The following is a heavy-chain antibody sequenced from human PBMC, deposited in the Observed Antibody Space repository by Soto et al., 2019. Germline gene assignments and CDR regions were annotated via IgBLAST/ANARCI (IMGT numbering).Heavy chain of an antibody. CDR3: ARGYDRRGYSGALAI. D-gene: IGHD3-22*01. CDR1: GYTFTSNS. J-gene: IGHJ3*02. V-gene: IGHV1-18*01. Sequence: QVQLVQSGAEVKKPGASVKVSCKASGYTFTSNSLNWVRQAPGHGREWMVWISADNGNTHYAPNLQGRVTMTTDTATSTIYLELRSLRSDDTAVHYCARGYDRRGYSGALAIWGQGTMVTVSS. CDR2: ISADNGNT.